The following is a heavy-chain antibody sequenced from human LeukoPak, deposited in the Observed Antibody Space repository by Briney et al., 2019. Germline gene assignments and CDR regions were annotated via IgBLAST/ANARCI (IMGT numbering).Heavy chain of an antibody. CDR2: IYYSGST. V-gene: IGHV4-31*03. Sequence: SQTLSLTCTVSGGSISSGGYYWSWIRQHPGKGLEWIGYIYYSGSTYYNPPLKSRVTISVDTSKNQFSLKLSSVTAADTAVYYCARAPEDIVPIGYFDYWGQGTLVTVSS. CDR1: GGSISSGGYY. CDR3: ARAPEDIVPIGYFDY. J-gene: IGHJ4*02. D-gene: IGHD2-8*01.